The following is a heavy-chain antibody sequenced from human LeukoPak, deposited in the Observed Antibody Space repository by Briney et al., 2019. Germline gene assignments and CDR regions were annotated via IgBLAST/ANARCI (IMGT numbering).Heavy chain of an antibody. CDR3: ARDQEGFDY. CDR1: GYTFTSNY. Sequence: ASVKVSCKASGYTFTSNYIHWVRQAPGQGLEWMGMIYPRDGSTSYAQKFQGRVTMTRDTSTSTVHMELSGLRSEDTAVYYCARDQEGFDYWGQGTLVTVSS. V-gene: IGHV1-46*01. CDR2: IYPRDGST. J-gene: IGHJ4*02.